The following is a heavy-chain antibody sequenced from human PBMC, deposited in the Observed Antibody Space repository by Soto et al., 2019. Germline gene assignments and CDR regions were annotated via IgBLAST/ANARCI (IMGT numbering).Heavy chain of an antibody. CDR1: GGSFSGYY. CDR3: ARGRITMVRGGHGMDV. D-gene: IGHD3-10*01. Sequence: QVQLQQWGAGLLKPSETLSLTCAVYGGSFSGYYWSWIRQPPGKGLEWIGEINHSGSTNYNPSRKSRVTISVDTSKNQFSLKLSSVTAADTAVYYCARGRITMVRGGHGMDVWGQGTTVTVSS. V-gene: IGHV4-34*01. CDR2: INHSGST. J-gene: IGHJ6*02.